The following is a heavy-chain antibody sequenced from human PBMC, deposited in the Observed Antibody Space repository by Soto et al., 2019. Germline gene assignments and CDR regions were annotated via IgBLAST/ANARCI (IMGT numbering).Heavy chain of an antibody. Sequence: QVQLVQSGAEVKNPGASVKVSCKASGYSFTDYHIHWVRQAPGQGLEWLGRINPKSGGTSTAQKFQGWVTMTTDTSISPASMELTRLTSDDTAIYYCARGDSTDCSNGVCSFFYNHDMDVWGQGTTVTVSS. J-gene: IGHJ6*02. D-gene: IGHD2-8*01. CDR1: GYSFTDYH. CDR3: ARGDSTDCSNGVCSFFYNHDMDV. CDR2: INPKSGGT. V-gene: IGHV1-2*04.